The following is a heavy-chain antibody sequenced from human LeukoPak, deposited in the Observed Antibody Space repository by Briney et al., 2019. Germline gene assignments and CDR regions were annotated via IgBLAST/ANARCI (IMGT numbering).Heavy chain of an antibody. D-gene: IGHD3-10*01. CDR3: ARGGPSAALWAEYFQH. V-gene: IGHV3-23*01. CDR1: GFTFSSYA. Sequence: GGSLRLSCAASGFTFSSYALTWVRQAPGKGLEWVSAISGSSDSTLFADSVKGRFTISRDNSKNTLYLQMNSLRAEDTAVYYCARGGPSAALWAEYFQHWGQGTLVTVSS. J-gene: IGHJ1*01. CDR2: ISGSSDST.